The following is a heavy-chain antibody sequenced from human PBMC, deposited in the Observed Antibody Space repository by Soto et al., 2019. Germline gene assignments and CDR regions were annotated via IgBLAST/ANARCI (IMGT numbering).Heavy chain of an antibody. Sequence: EVQLVESGGGLGQPGGSVRLSCAASGFTFSRYAMNWVRQAPGKGLEWVSFITSSSSTIYYADTVRGRFTISRDNAKNALYLQMNPLSAEDTAIYYCARAIVVVPAAHSDYWGQGTLVTVSS. D-gene: IGHD2-2*01. CDR1: GFTFSRYA. CDR2: ITSSSSTI. J-gene: IGHJ4*02. CDR3: ARAIVVVPAAHSDY. V-gene: IGHV3-48*01.